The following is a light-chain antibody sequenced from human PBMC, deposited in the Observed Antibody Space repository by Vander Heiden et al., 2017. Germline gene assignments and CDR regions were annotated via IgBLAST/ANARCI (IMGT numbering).Light chain of an antibody. V-gene: IGLV3-25*03. CDR2: KDS. Sequence: SYDWTQPHSVSVSTGPTARITCPGDALPHQYGYWYQQNPGQAPVLVIYKDSYRPSGIPERFSGSSSGTTVTLTISGVQAEDEADYYCQSADSSDTYEVFGGGTKLTVL. CDR1: ALPHQY. J-gene: IGLJ3*02. CDR3: QSADSSDTYEV.